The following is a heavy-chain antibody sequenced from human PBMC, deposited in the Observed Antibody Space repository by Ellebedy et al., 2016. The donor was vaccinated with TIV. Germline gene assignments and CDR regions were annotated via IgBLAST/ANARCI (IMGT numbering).Heavy chain of an antibody. J-gene: IGHJ4*02. CDR3: ARDLWSSSWSR. CDR1: GFTFSSYG. D-gene: IGHD6-13*01. CDR2: ISGSGGST. Sequence: GGSLRLSXAASGFTFSSYGMHWVRQAPGKGLEWVSAISGSGGSTYYADSVKGRFTISRDNAKNSLYLQMNSLRAEDTAVYYCARDLWSSSWSRWGQGTLVTVSS. V-gene: IGHV3-21*01.